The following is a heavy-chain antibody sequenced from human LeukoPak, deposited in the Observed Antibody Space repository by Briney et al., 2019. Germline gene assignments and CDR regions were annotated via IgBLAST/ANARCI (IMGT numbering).Heavy chain of an antibody. CDR3: ARGLGNGDYLFDY. D-gene: IGHD4-17*01. CDR2: INPSGGST. Sequence: ASVNLSCTASGYTFTSYYMHWVRQAPGQGPEWMGIINPSGGSTSYAQKFQGRVTMTRDTSTSTVYMELSSLRSEDTAVYYCARGLGNGDYLFDYWGHRTPVTVSS. J-gene: IGHJ4*01. V-gene: IGHV1-46*01. CDR1: GYTFTSYY.